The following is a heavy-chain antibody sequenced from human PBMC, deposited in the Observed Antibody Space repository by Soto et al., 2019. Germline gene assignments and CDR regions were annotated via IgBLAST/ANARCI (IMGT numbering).Heavy chain of an antibody. CDR3: ARHQVLAALLGWFEP. V-gene: IGHV4-59*01. Sequence: PETLSLTCTVSGGLISRYYWSWIRQPPGKGLEWIGYIYYSGSTNYNPSLKSRVTISVDTSKNQFSLTLSSVTAADTAVYYCARHQVLAALLGWFEPWVQGNPVTVX. D-gene: IGHD2-2*01. J-gene: IGHJ5*02. CDR1: GGLISRYY. CDR2: IYYSGST.